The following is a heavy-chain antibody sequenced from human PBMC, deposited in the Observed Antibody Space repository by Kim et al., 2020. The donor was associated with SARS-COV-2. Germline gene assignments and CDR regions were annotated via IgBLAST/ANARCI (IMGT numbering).Heavy chain of an antibody. V-gene: IGHV3-33*01. CDR3: ASLTISTPDMDV. J-gene: IGHJ6*02. CDR2: IWYDGSNK. CDR1: GFTFSSYG. Sequence: GGSLRLSCAASGFTFSSYGMHWVRQAPGKGLEWVAVIWYDGSNKYYADSVKGRFTISRDNSKNTLYLQMNSLRAEDTAVYYCASLTISTPDMDVWGQGTTVTVSS. D-gene: IGHD3-3*01.